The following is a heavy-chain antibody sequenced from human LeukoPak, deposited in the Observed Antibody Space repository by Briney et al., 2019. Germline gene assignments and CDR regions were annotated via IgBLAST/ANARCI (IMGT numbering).Heavy chain of an antibody. CDR2: ISSSGNTI. Sequence: PGGSLRPSCAASGFTFSDYYMSWIRQAPGKGLEWVSYISSSGNTIYYADSVKGRFTISRDNAKNSLYLQMNSLRAEDTAVYYCARPKYSSSWQIFDYWGQGTLVTASS. V-gene: IGHV3-11*01. CDR1: GFTFSDYY. J-gene: IGHJ4*02. CDR3: ARPKYSSSWQIFDY. D-gene: IGHD6-13*01.